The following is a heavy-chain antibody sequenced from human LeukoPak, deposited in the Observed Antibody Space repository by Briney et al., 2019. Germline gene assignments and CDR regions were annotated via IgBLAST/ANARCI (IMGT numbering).Heavy chain of an antibody. Sequence: PSETLSLTCAVYGGSFSGYYWSWIRQPPGKGLEWIGEINHSGSTNYNPSLKSRVTISVDTSKNRFSLKLSSVTAADTAVYYCARARSYAKWYYFDYWGQGTLVTVSS. CDR1: GGSFSGYY. CDR3: ARARSYAKWYYFDY. CDR2: INHSGST. J-gene: IGHJ4*02. V-gene: IGHV4-34*09. D-gene: IGHD2-2*01.